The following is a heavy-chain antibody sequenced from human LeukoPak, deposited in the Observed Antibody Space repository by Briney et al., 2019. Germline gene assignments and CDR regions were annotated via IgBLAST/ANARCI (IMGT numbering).Heavy chain of an antibody. CDR2: IYYSGNT. D-gene: IGHD3-3*01. CDR1: GGSISSYY. Sequence: PSETLSLTCTVSGGSISSYYWSWIRQPPGKGLEWIGYIYYSGNTNYNPSLKSRVTISVDTSQIQFSLKVSSVTAADTAVYYCARVRSGYDYSDYYMDVWGKGTTVTVSS. V-gene: IGHV4-59*01. CDR3: ARVRSGYDYSDYYMDV. J-gene: IGHJ6*03.